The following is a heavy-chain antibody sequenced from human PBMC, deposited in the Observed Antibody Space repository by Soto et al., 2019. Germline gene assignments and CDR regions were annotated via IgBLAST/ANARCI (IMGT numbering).Heavy chain of an antibody. CDR1: GFTFSRYW. CDR2: VNNDGGST. V-gene: IGHV3-74*01. Sequence: GGSLRLSCAASGFTFSRYWMHWVRQAPGKGLVWVSRVNNDGGSTTYADSVKGRFTISRDDAKNTLYLQMNSLRAEDTAVYYCARGPLYYPWGQGTLVTVSS. J-gene: IGHJ5*02. D-gene: IGHD2-8*01. CDR3: ARGPLYYP.